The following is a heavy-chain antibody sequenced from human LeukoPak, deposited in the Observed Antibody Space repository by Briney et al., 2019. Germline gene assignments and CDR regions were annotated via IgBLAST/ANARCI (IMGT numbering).Heavy chain of an antibody. D-gene: IGHD4-11*01. Sequence: SETLSLTCTVSGGSISLSYYWGWIRQPPGKGLEWIGNFDNSGATHYNPSLKSRVTISVDTSKDQVSLKVTSVTAADTAVYYCTRLSDYGNLGFYYYMDVWGKGTTVTVS. CDR2: FDNSGAT. V-gene: IGHV4-39*01. J-gene: IGHJ6*03. CDR1: GGSISLSYY. CDR3: TRLSDYGNLGFYYYMDV.